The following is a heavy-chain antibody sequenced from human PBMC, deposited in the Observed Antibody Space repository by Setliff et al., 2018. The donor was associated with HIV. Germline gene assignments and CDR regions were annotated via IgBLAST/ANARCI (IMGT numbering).Heavy chain of an antibody. J-gene: IGHJ4*02. CDR3: ARGIYTGYDHFDY. D-gene: IGHD5-12*01. CDR1: GGSFSNYA. CDR2: IIPIFGTS. V-gene: IGHV1-69*13. Sequence: SVKVSCKASGGSFSNYAFSWVRQAPGQGLEWMGGIIPIFGTSNYARKFQGRVTLNADGSTSTAYMELSSLRAEDTAVYYCARGIYTGYDHFDYWGQGTLVTVSS.